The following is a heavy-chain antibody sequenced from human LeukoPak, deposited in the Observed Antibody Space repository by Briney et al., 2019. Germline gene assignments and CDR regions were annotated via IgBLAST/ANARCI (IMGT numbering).Heavy chain of an antibody. Sequence: GGSLRLSCADCGFTFSSYYVIWVRQAPAKGLEWVSAISGSGESKYYADSVKARFTISRDNSNNTVSLQMSSLRAEDTALYYCSKDRRQLSYCGMDVWGQGTTVTVSS. D-gene: IGHD6-13*01. V-gene: IGHV3-23*01. CDR1: GFTFSSYY. CDR3: SKDRRQLSYCGMDV. CDR2: ISGSGESK. J-gene: IGHJ6*02.